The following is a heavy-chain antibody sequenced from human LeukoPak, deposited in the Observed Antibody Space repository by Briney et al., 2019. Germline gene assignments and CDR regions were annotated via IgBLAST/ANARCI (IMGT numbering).Heavy chain of an antibody. D-gene: IGHD5-12*01. J-gene: IGHJ6*02. CDR3: ARASVRRGYSGYYYGMDV. CDR1: GFTVSSNY. Sequence: GGSLRLSCAASGFTVSSNYMSWVRQAPGKGLEWVSVIYSGGSTYYADSVKGRFTISRDNSKNTLYLQMNSLRAEDTAVYYCARASVRRGYSGYYYGMDVWGQGTTVTVSS. CDR2: IYSGGST. V-gene: IGHV3-53*01.